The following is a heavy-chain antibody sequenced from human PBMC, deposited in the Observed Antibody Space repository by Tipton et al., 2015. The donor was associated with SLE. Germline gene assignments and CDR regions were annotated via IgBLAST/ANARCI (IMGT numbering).Heavy chain of an antibody. CDR2: IKSKTDGGTT. CDR1: GFTFSNAC. J-gene: IGHJ4*02. Sequence: SLRLSCAASGFTFSNACMSWVRQAPGKGLEWVGRIKSKTDGGTTYYAAPVKGRFTISRDDSKNTLYLQMNSLKTEDTAVYYCTTDPSQLVTYDFDYWGQGDLVTVSS. CDR3: TTDPSQLVTYDFDY. D-gene: IGHD6-6*01. V-gene: IGHV3-15*01.